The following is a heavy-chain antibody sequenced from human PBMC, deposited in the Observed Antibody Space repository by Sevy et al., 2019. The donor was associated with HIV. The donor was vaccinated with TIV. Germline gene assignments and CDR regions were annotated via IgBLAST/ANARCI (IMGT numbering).Heavy chain of an antibody. Sequence: SETLSLTCTVSGYSISSGYYWGWIRQPPGKGLEWIGSMYNSGSTYYNPSLKSRVTISVDTSKNQFSLKLSSVTAADTAVYYCASGGYSSSWPHFDYWGQGTLVTVSS. CDR3: ASGGYSSSWPHFDY. D-gene: IGHD6-13*01. CDR2: MYNSGST. J-gene: IGHJ4*02. V-gene: IGHV4-38-2*02. CDR1: GYSISSGYY.